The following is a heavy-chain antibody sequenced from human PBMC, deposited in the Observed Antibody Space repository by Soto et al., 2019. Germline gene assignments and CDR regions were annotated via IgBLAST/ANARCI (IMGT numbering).Heavy chain of an antibody. Sequence: SETLSLTCTVSGGSISSGTYYWSWIRQLPGKGLEWIGYIYYTGSAYYNPSLKSRLTISLDTSKSQFSLKLSSVIAADTAVYYCARSDGTEGYYYYGMDVWGPGATVTVSS. CDR3: ARSDGTEGYYYYGMDV. CDR1: GGSISSGTYY. V-gene: IGHV4-31*03. J-gene: IGHJ6*02. CDR2: IYYTGSA. D-gene: IGHD6-13*01.